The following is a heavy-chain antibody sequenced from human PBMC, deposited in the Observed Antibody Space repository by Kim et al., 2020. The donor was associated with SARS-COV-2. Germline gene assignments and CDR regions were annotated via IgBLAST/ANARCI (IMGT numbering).Heavy chain of an antibody. D-gene: IGHD3-10*01. V-gene: IGHV4-59*08. CDR2: IYYSGST. Sequence: SETLSLTCTVSGGSISSYYWSWIRQPPGKGLEWIGYIYYSGSTNYNPSLKSRVTISVDTSKNQFSLKLSSVTAADTAVYYCARHSEGSGHYYYYYMDVWGKGTTVTVSS. CDR1: GGSISSYY. CDR3: ARHSEGSGHYYYYYMDV. J-gene: IGHJ6*03.